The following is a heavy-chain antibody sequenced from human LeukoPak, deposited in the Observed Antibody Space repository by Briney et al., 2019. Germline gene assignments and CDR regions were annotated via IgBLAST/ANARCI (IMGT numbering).Heavy chain of an antibody. V-gene: IGHV4-4*07. D-gene: IGHD3-22*01. CDR1: GGSISSYY. J-gene: IGHJ3*02. Sequence: SETLSLTCTVSGGSISSYYWSWIRQPAGKGLEWIGRIYTSGSTNYNPSLKSRVTMSVDTSKNQFSLNLSSVTAADTAVYYCARRAYYYDSRGYYAFDIWGQGTMVTVSS. CDR2: IYTSGST. CDR3: ARRAYYYDSRGYYAFDI.